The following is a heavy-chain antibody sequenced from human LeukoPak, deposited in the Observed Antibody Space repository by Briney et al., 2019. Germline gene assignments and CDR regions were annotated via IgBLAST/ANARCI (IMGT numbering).Heavy chain of an antibody. Sequence: GESLKISCKGSGYSFTSYWIGWVRQMPGKGLEWMGIIYPGDSDTRYSPSFQGQVTISADKSITTAYLQWSSLKASDTAIYYCARADPRGGSGRSPFDYWGQGTLVTVSS. CDR2: IYPGDSDT. CDR1: GYSFTSYW. V-gene: IGHV5-51*01. D-gene: IGHD3-10*01. J-gene: IGHJ4*02. CDR3: ARADPRGGSGRSPFDY.